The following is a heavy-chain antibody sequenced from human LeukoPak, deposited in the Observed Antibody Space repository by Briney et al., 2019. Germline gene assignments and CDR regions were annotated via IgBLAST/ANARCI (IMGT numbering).Heavy chain of an antibody. CDR3: ARVHLSAVRGGYYYYYGMDV. V-gene: IGHV5-51*01. J-gene: IGHJ6*02. CDR2: IYPGDSDT. Sequence: GESLKISCKGSGYSFTSYWIGWVRQMPGKGLEWMGIIYPGDSDTRYSPSFQGQVTISADKSISTAYLQWSSLKASDTATYYCARVHLSAVRGGYYYYYGMDVWGQGTTVTVSS. CDR1: GYSFTSYW. D-gene: IGHD3-10*02.